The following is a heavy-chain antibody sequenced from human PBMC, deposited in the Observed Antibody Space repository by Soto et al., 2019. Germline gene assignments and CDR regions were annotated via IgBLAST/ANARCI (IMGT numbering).Heavy chain of an antibody. J-gene: IGHJ4*02. D-gene: IGHD2-21*02. V-gene: IGHV3-23*01. CDR2: ISGGGDST. CDR3: AKENLVVVTSGDFDY. CDR1: GFSFSHYA. Sequence: EVHLLESGGALVQPGESLRLSCAASGFSFSHYAMTWVRQPPGKGLEWVSAISGGGDSTYYADSVKGRFTISRDNSRNTLYLQMNSLRAEDTAIYYCAKENLVVVTSGDFDYWGQGTLVTVSS.